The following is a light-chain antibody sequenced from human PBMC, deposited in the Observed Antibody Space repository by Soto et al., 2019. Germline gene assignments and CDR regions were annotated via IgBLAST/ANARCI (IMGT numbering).Light chain of an antibody. J-gene: IGLJ2*01. CDR1: SSDVGRYNY. CDR3: WAHVGGSVL. CDR2: DVT. Sequence: QSVLTQPRSVSGSPGQSVTISCTGTSSDVGRYNYVSWYQQYPGKAPKLMIFDVTKRPSEVPDRFSGSKSGNTASLTISGLQADAEADYYCWAHVGGSVLFGGGTKVTVL. V-gene: IGLV2-11*01.